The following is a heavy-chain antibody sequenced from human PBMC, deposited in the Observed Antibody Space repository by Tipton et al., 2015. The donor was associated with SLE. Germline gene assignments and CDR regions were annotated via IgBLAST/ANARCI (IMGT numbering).Heavy chain of an antibody. Sequence: TLSLTCTVSGGSISSHYWSWIRQPPGKGLEWIGYIYYSGSTNYNPPLKSRVTISVDTSKNQFSLKLSSVTAADTAVYYCASRPYYDSSGSIDYWGQGTLVTVSS. CDR3: ASRPYYDSSGSIDY. V-gene: IGHV4-59*11. CDR1: GGSISSHY. J-gene: IGHJ4*02. CDR2: IYYSGST. D-gene: IGHD3-22*01.